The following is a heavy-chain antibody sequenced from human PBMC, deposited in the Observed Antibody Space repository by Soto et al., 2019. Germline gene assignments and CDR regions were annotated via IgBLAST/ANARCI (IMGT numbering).Heavy chain of an antibody. J-gene: IGHJ5*02. CDR1: GFTFSSYG. Sequence: PGGSLRLSCAASGFTFSSYGMHLVRQAPGKGLEWVAVISYDGSNKYYADSVKGRFTISRDNSKNTLYLQMNSLRAEDTAVYYCAKDLWDGSGTQPSWGQGTLVTVSS. CDR2: ISYDGSNK. D-gene: IGHD3-10*01. V-gene: IGHV3-30*18. CDR3: AKDLWDGSGTQPS.